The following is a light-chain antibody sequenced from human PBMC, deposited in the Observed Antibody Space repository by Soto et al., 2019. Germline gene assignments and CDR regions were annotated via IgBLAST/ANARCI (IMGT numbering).Light chain of an antibody. J-gene: IGKJ1*01. CDR3: QQYNNWPPWT. V-gene: IGKV3D-15*01. Sequence: EIVLTQSPGTLSLSPGERATLSCRASQSVSNSYLAWYQQKPGQAPRLLIYGASSRATGIPARFSGSGSGTEFTLTISSLHSEDFAVYYCQQYNNWPPWTFGQGTKVDIK. CDR1: QSVSNSY. CDR2: GAS.